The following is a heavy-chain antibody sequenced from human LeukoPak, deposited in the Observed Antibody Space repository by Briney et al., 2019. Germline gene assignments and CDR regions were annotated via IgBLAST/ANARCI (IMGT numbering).Heavy chain of an antibody. D-gene: IGHD3-10*01. V-gene: IGHV4-59*01. J-gene: IGHJ5*02. CDR3: ARVGYGSGSWGWFDP. CDR2: IYYSGTT. CDR1: GGSISGFF. Sequence: SETLSLSCTVSGGSISGFFWTWIRQSPGKGLESIGYIYYSGTTDYNPTLKSRVSMSVDTSKNQFFLNLTSVTAADTAIYYCARVGYGSGSWGWFDPWGQGTLVTVSS.